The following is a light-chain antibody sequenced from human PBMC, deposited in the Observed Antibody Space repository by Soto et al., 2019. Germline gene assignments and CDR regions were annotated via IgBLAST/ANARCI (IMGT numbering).Light chain of an antibody. CDR1: SRDVGGYNY. V-gene: IGLV2-14*03. Sequence: HSALTHRAWVSRSPGRSLPISYTATSRDVGGYNYGSWYQQHPSKGPKLMIYEVSTRPSGVSNRFSGSKSGNTATLTISGLQAEDEADYYCSSYTSTTTRIFGTGTKLTVL. CDR2: EVS. J-gene: IGLJ1*01. CDR3: SSYTSTTTRI.